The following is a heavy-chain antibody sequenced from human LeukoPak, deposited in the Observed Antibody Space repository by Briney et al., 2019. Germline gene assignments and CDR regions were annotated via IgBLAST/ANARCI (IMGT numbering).Heavy chain of an antibody. CDR2: ISGSGDST. J-gene: IGHJ4*02. CDR1: GFTFSTYA. CDR3: AKVLPQSGNYYGSNY. Sequence: QTGGSLRLSCAASGFTFSTYAMSWVRQAPGKGLEWVSGISGSGDSTYYADSVKGRFTMSRDNAKNTVYLQMISLRAEDTAVYYCAKVLPQSGNYYGSNYWGQGTLVTVSS. D-gene: IGHD1-26*01. V-gene: IGHV3-23*01.